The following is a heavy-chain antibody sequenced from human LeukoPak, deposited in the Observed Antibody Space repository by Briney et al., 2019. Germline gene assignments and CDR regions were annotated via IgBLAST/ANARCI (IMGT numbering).Heavy chain of an antibody. J-gene: IGHJ4*02. Sequence: GGSLRLSRAASGFTFSSNYMSWVRQAPGKGLEWVSVFYTGDSTYYADSVKGRFTISRDNSKNTLFLQMNSLRVEDTAVYYCAKDPSVYYGDYIIRWGQGTLVIVSS. D-gene: IGHD4-17*01. CDR1: GFTFSSNY. CDR3: AKDPSVYYGDYIIR. CDR2: FYTGDST. V-gene: IGHV3-53*01.